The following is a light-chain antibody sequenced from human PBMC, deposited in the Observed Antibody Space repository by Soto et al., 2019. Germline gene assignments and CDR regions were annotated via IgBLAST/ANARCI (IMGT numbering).Light chain of an antibody. V-gene: IGLV2-14*01. Sequence: QSALTQPASVSGSPGQSITISCTGTSSDVGGYTYVSWYQQHPGKAPKLMIYDVSNRPSGVSNRFSGSKSGNTASLTISGRQAEDEADYYCSSYTSSSTYVFGTGTKLTVL. CDR3: SSYTSSSTYV. CDR2: DVS. CDR1: SSDVGGYTY. J-gene: IGLJ1*01.